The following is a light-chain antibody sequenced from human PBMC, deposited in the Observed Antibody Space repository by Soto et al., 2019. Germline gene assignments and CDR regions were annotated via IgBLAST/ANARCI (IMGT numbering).Light chain of an antibody. CDR2: VAS. V-gene: IGKV1D-16*01. CDR1: QGISRW. CDR3: QQYNRYPYS. Sequence: DIQMTQSPSTLSASVGDRVTISCRASQGISRWLAWYQQKPGKAPKLLIYVASSWQSGVPSRFSGSGSGTEFTLTISSLQPDDFATYYCQQYNRYPYSFGQGTKLEIK. J-gene: IGKJ2*03.